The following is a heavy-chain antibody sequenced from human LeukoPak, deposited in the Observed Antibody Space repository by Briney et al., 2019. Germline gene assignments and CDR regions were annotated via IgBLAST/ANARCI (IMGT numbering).Heavy chain of an antibody. CDR2: INHSGST. CDR3: ARGLPHTRIVGATTWLSY. Sequence: GSLRLSCAASGFTFSSYWMSWVRQPPGKGLEWIGEINHSGSTNYNPSLKSRVTISVDTSKNQFSLKLSSVTAADTAVYYCARGLPHTRIVGATTWLSYWGQGTLVTVSS. J-gene: IGHJ4*02. D-gene: IGHD1-26*01. V-gene: IGHV4-34*01. CDR1: GFTFSSYW.